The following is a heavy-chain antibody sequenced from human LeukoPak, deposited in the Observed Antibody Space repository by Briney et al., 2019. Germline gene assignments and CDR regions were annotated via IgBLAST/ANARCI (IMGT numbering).Heavy chain of an antibody. Sequence: GGSLRLSCAASGFTFSSYGMHWVRQAPGKGLEWVAVISYDGSNKYYADSVKGRFTISRDNSKNTLYLQMNSLRAEDTAVYYCAKDSDCSSTSCQSYWGQGTLVTVSS. V-gene: IGHV3-30*18. D-gene: IGHD2-2*01. J-gene: IGHJ4*02. CDR2: ISYDGSNK. CDR1: GFTFSSYG. CDR3: AKDSDCSSTSCQSY.